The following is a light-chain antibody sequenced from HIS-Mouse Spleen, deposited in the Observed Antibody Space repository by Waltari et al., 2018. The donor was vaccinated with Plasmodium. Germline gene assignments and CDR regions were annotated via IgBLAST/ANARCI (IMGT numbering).Light chain of an antibody. Sequence: SYELTQPPSVSVSPGQTARLPCSGDALPQPYDYWYQPKPGQAPVLVIYKDSERPSGIPERFSGSSSGTTVTLTISGVQAEDEADYYCQSADSSGTPNWVFGGGTKLTVL. CDR2: KDS. CDR1: ALPQPY. CDR3: QSADSSGTPNWV. J-gene: IGLJ3*02. V-gene: IGLV3-25*03.